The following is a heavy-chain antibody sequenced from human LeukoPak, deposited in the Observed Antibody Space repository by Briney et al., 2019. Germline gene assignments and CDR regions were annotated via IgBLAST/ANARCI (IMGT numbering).Heavy chain of an antibody. J-gene: IGHJ3*02. CDR1: GFTFSSYA. CDR2: ISGSGGST. CDR3: AKVGRIVGATLDAFDI. Sequence: GGSLRLSCAASGFTFSSYAMSWVRQAPGKGLEWVSAISGSGGSTYYADSVKGRFTISRDNSKNTLYLQMNSLRAEDTAVYYCAKVGRIVGATLDAFDIWGQGTMVTVSS. D-gene: IGHD1-26*01. V-gene: IGHV3-23*01.